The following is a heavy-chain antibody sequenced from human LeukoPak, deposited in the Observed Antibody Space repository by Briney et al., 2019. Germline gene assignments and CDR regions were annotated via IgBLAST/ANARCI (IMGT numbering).Heavy chain of an antibody. Sequence: GGPLRLSCAASGFTFSSYWMHWVRQAPGKGLVWVSRINSDGSSTSYADSVKGRFTISRDNAKNTLYLQMNSLRAEDTAVYYCARAYYYDSSGYYHFDYWGQGTLVTVSS. CDR3: ARAYYYDSSGYYHFDY. CDR1: GFTFSSYW. CDR2: INSDGSST. J-gene: IGHJ4*02. V-gene: IGHV3-74*01. D-gene: IGHD3-22*01.